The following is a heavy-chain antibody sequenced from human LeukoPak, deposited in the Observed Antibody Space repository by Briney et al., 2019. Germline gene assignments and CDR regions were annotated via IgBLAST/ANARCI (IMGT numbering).Heavy chain of an antibody. J-gene: IGHJ4*02. V-gene: IGHV3-66*01. Sequence: GGSLRFSCADPGFTLNVNDIIWVRQAPGKGLQWVSIFYTDDSTSHTDSVKGRFSISTDDLKSTLYLQMNNLRPDDTAMYYCARTARIRGVMTTHFYFDYWGQGALVTVS. D-gene: IGHD3-16*01. CDR3: ARTARIRGVMTTHFYFDY. CDR1: GFTLNVND. CDR2: FYTDDST.